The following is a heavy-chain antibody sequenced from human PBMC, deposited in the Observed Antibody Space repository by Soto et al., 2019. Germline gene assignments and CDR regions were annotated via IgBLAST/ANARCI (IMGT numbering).Heavy chain of an antibody. D-gene: IGHD3-9*01. J-gene: IGHJ4*02. Sequence: GGSLSLSCAASRFIFSSYAMSWVRQAPGKGLEWVSVISGSGGSTYYADSVKGRFTISRDNSKNTLYLQMNSLRAEDTAVYYCAKARYYDILTGYDYWGQGTLVTVSS. CDR1: RFIFSSYA. CDR3: AKARYYDILTGYDY. V-gene: IGHV3-23*01. CDR2: ISGSGGST.